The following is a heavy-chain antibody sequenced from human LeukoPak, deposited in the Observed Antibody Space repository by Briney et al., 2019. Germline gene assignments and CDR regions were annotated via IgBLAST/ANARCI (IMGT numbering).Heavy chain of an antibody. D-gene: IGHD6-13*01. CDR2: TYYTGNT. CDR1: GGSMNNYY. CDR3: ARRARATAGGDYFDY. V-gene: IGHV4-59*08. J-gene: IGHJ4*02. Sequence: SETLSLSCTVSGGSMNNYYWTWIRQPPGKGLEWIGYTYYTGNTNYNPSLRGRVTMSADTSKNQFSLKLNSVTAADTAVYYCARRARATAGGDYFDYWGQGTLVTVSS.